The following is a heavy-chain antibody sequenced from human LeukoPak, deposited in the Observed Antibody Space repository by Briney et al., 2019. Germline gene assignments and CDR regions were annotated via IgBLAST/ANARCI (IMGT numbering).Heavy chain of an antibody. CDR1: GFTFSSYA. CDR3: AREEYSYGNTAFDI. Sequence: PGGSLRLSCAASGFTFSSYAMRWVRQAPGKGLEWVAVISYDGSNKYYADSVKGRFTISRDNSKNTLYLQMNSLRAEDTAVYYCAREEYSYGNTAFDIWGQGTMVTVSS. J-gene: IGHJ3*02. CDR2: ISYDGSNK. V-gene: IGHV3-30-3*01. D-gene: IGHD5-18*01.